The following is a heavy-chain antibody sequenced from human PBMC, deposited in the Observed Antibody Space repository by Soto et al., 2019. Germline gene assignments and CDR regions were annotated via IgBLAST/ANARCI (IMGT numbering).Heavy chain of an antibody. CDR3: AIRDSRWERHWLDP. V-gene: IGHV1-8*01. CDR1: GYTFSSYD. Sequence: QVQLVQSGAEVKKPGASVKVSCKASGYTFSSYDINWVRQATGQGLEWMGWMNPNNGNTGYAQKFQGRVTMTRNTSIRTAYMELSSLRSEDTAVYYCAIRDSRWERHWLDPWGQGTLVTVSS. CDR2: MNPNNGNT. D-gene: IGHD1-26*01. J-gene: IGHJ5*02.